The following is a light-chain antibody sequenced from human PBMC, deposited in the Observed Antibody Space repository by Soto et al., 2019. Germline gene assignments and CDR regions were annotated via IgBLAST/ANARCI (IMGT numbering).Light chain of an antibody. V-gene: IGLV2-14*01. CDR3: SSYTSSSHVV. Sequence: QSVLTPPASVSGSPGQSITIACTGTSSDVGGYNYVSWYQQHPGKAPKLMIYDVSNRPSGVSNRFSGSKSGNTASLTISGLQAEDEADYYCSSYTSSSHVVFGGGTKVTVL. CDR1: SSDVGGYNY. CDR2: DVS. J-gene: IGLJ2*01.